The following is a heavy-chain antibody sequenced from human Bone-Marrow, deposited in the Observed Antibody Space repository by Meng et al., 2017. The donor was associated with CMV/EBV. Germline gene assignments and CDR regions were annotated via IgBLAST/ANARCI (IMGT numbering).Heavy chain of an antibody. CDR3: AREGHTSFRFKYYYYYGMDV. CDR2: IKQDGSEK. J-gene: IGHJ6*02. CDR1: GFTFSSYW. Sequence: GGSLRLSCAASGFTFSSYWMSWVRQAPGKGLEWVANIKQDGSEKYYVDSVKGRFTISRDNAKNSLYLQMNSLRAEDTAVYYCAREGHTSFRFKYYYYYGMDVWGQGTTVIVSS. V-gene: IGHV3-7*01. D-gene: IGHD2-2*01.